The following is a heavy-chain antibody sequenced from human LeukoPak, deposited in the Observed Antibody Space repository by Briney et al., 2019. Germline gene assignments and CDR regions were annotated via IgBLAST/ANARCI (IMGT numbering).Heavy chain of an antibody. Sequence: GGSLRLSCAASGFTIIGYAMYWVRQAPGKGLEFVASISHDATERYRESVKGRFTISRDNAKNSLYLQMNSLRAEDTAVYYCANFQWLRYFAFWGQGTLVTASS. J-gene: IGHJ4*02. CDR1: GFTIIGYA. V-gene: IGHV3-30*04. CDR3: ANFQWLRYFAF. D-gene: IGHD5-12*01. CDR2: ISHDATE.